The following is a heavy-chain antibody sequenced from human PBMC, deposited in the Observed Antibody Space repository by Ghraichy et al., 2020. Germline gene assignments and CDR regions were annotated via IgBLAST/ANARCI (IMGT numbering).Heavy chain of an antibody. CDR2: ISSSSSYI. Sequence: GGSLRLSCAASGFTFSSYSMNWVRQAPGKGLEWVSSISSSSSYIYYADSVKGRFTISRDNAKNSLYLQMNSLRAEDTAVYYCARWGGYDFLYYYYYGMDVWGQGTTVTVSS. D-gene: IGHD5-12*01. J-gene: IGHJ6*02. CDR1: GFTFSSYS. V-gene: IGHV3-21*01. CDR3: ARWGGYDFLYYYYYGMDV.